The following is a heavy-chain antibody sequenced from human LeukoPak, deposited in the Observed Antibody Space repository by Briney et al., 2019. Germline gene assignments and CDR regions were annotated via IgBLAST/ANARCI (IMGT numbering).Heavy chain of an antibody. V-gene: IGHV1-2*02. CDR1: GYTFTSYY. CDR2: INPNSGGT. J-gene: IGHJ5*02. CDR3: ARDRSGAYYYNSGSYPAT. D-gene: IGHD3-10*01. Sequence: ASVKVSCKASGYTFTSYYMHWVRQAPGQGLEWMGWINPNSGGTNYAQKFQGRVTMTRDTSISTAYMELSRLTSDDTAVYFCARDRSGAYYYNSGSYPATWGQGTLVTVSS.